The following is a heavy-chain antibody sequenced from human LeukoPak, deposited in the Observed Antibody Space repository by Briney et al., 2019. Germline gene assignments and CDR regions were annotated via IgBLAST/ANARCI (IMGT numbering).Heavy chain of an antibody. J-gene: IGHJ4*02. CDR3: ARLVRYNWNPRPGDY. CDR1: GGSFSGYY. D-gene: IGHD1-20*01. CDR2: INHSGST. V-gene: IGHV4-34*01. Sequence: PSETLSLTCAVYGGSFSGYYWSWIRQPPGKGLEWIGEINHSGSTNYNPSLKSRVTISVDTSKNQFSLKLSSVTAADTAVYYCARLVRYNWNPRPGDYWVQGTLVTVSS.